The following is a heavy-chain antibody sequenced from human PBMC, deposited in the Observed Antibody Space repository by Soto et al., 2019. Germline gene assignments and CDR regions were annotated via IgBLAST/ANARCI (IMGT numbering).Heavy chain of an antibody. CDR1: GGSISSGGYS. D-gene: IGHD6-6*01. CDR2: IYHSGST. J-gene: IGHJ5*02. Sequence: SETLSLTCAVSGGSISSGGYSWSWIRQPPGKGLEWIGYIYHSGSTYYNPSLKSRVTISVDRSKNQFSLKLSSVTAADTAVYYCARYSSSPLYNWFDPWGQGTLVTVSS. CDR3: ARYSSSPLYNWFDP. V-gene: IGHV4-30-2*01.